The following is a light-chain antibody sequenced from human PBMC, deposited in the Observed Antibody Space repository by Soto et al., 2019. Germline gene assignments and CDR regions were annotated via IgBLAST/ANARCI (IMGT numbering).Light chain of an antibody. V-gene: IGKV4-1*01. CDR1: QTILYSSNNKNY. CDR2: WAS. J-gene: IGKJ4*01. CDR3: QQYYSPPVT. Sequence: DIVMTQSPDSLAVSLGERATINCKSSQTILYSSNNKNYLTWYQQKPGQPPKPLIYWASTRESGVPDRVSCSGSGTDFTLTISSLQAEDVEVYYCQQYYSPPVTFGGGTKVEIK.